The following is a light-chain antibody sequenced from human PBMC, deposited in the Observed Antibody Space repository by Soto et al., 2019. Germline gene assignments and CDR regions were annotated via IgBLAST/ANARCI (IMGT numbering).Light chain of an antibody. CDR1: SSDVGGYNY. J-gene: IGLJ1*01. CDR3: SSYTTSSLLYV. V-gene: IGLV2-14*01. Sequence: QSVLTQPASVSGSPGQSITISCTGTSSDVGGYNYVSWYQEHPGKAPKLMIYEVTHRSSGASNRFSGSKSGNTASLTISGLQAEDEADYYCSSYTTSSLLYVFGTGTKLTVL. CDR2: EVT.